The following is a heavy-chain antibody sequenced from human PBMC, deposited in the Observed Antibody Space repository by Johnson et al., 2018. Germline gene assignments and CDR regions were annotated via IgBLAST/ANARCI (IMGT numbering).Heavy chain of an antibody. Sequence: VQLVESGGGVVQPGRSLRLSCAASGFPFSSYGMHWVRQAPGKGLEWVADIKCDGSEKSYVDSVKGRLTISRDNAKNSLYLQGNSLRAEDMTVYYCARAYGPTIPIGAFDSWGQGTMVTVSS. V-gene: IGHV3-52*01. CDR2: IKCDGSEK. J-gene: IGHJ3*02. CDR1: GFPFSSYG. D-gene: IGHD1-26*01. CDR3: ARAYGPTIPIGAFDS.